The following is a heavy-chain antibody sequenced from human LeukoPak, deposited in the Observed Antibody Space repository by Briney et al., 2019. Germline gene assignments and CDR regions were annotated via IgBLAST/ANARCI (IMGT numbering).Heavy chain of an antibody. CDR1: GGSISSSNYY. CDR2: IYYSGST. J-gene: IGHJ5*02. Sequence: SETLSLTCTVSGGSISSSNYYWGWIRQPPGKGLEWIGNIYYSGSTYYIPSLRSRVTISVDSSNNQFSLKLSSVTAADTAVYYCARLSALLNGFDPWGQGTLVTVSS. D-gene: IGHD3-10*01. V-gene: IGHV4-39*01. CDR3: ARLSALLNGFDP.